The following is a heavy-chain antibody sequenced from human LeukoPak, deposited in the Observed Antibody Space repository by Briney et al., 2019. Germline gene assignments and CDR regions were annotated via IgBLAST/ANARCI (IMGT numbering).Heavy chain of an antibody. CDR3: ARVVRGLRLGELSLSRGTWFDP. D-gene: IGHD3-16*02. Sequence: SETLSLTCTVSGGSISSGGYSWSWIRQPPGKGLEWIGYIYHSGSTYYNPSLKSRVTISVDRSKNQFSLKLSSVTAADTAVYYCARVVRGLRLGELSLSRGTWFDPWGQGTLVTVSS. CDR2: IYHSGST. V-gene: IGHV4-30-2*01. J-gene: IGHJ5*02. CDR1: GGSISSGGYS.